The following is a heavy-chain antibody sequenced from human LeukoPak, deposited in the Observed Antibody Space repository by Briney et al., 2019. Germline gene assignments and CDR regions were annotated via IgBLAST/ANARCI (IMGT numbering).Heavy chain of an antibody. J-gene: IGHJ4*02. CDR3: ARDRYSSSSGLDY. D-gene: IGHD6-6*01. CDR2: INHSGST. V-gene: IGHV4-34*01. Sequence: SETLSLTCAVYGGSFSGYYWSWIRQPPGKGLEWIGEINHSGSTNYNPSLKSRVTISVDTSKNQFSLKLSCVTAADTAVYYCARDRYSSSSGLDYWGQGTLVTVSS. CDR1: GGSFSGYY.